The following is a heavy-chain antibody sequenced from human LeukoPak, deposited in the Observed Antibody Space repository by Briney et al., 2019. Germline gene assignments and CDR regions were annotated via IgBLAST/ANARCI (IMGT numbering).Heavy chain of an antibody. V-gene: IGHV5-51*01. D-gene: IGHD4-23*01. CDR1: GYRFTSYW. CDR3: ARHTNDYGGYGDY. CDR2: IYPGDSDT. J-gene: IGHJ4*02. Sequence: PGEPLKISCKGSGYRFTSYWIGWVRQMPGKGLEWMGIIYPGDSDTRYSPSFQGQVTISADKSISAAYLQWSSLKASDTAMYYCARHTNDYGGYGDYWGQGTLVTVSS.